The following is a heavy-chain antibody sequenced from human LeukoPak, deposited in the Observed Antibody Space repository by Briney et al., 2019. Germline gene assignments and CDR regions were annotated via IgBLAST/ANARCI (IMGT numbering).Heavy chain of an antibody. CDR1: GFTFSSYS. J-gene: IGHJ4*02. V-gene: IGHV3-23*01. D-gene: IGHD5-24*01. CDR3: AKGPKLGDGFHCDY. CDR2: ISGSADNT. Sequence: PGGSLRLSCAASGFTFSSYSMNWVRQAPGKGLEWVSGISGSADNTYYADSVKGRSTISRDISKNTVYLQMNNLRVDDTAVYYCAKGPKLGDGFHCDYWGQGTLVTVSS.